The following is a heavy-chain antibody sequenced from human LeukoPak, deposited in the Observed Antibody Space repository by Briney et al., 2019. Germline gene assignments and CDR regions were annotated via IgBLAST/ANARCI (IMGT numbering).Heavy chain of an antibody. J-gene: IGHJ4*02. V-gene: IGHV3-9*01. Sequence: PGRSLRLSCAASGFTFDDYAMHWVRQAPGKGLEWVSGISWNSGSIGYADSVKGRFTISRDNAKNSLYLQMNSLRAEDTALYYCAKDILRYSSSWYSFDYWGQGTLVTVSS. CDR3: AKDILRYSSSWYSFDY. CDR2: ISWNSGSI. CDR1: GFTFDDYA. D-gene: IGHD6-13*01.